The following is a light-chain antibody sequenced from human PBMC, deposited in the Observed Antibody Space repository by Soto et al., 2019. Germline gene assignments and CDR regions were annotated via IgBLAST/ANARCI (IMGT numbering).Light chain of an antibody. CDR3: CSSAPESTYV. J-gene: IGLJ1*01. Sequence: QSVLAQPASVSGSPGQSITISCTGTSSDVGAYDAVSWYQQHPGKAPQVIIYRGTKRPSGVSTRFSGSVSGNTASLTVSGLQAEDEAEYFCCSSAPESTYVFGTGTTLTVL. CDR1: SSDVGAYDA. V-gene: IGLV2-23*01. CDR2: RGT.